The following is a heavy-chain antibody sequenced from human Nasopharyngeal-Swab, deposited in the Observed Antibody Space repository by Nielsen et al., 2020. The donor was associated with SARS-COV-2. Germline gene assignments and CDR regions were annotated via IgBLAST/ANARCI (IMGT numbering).Heavy chain of an antibody. D-gene: IGHD2-15*01. J-gene: IGHJ4*02. CDR2: ISSNGGST. Sequence: GESLQISCSASGFTFSSYTMHWVRQAPGKGLEHVSAISSNGGSTYYADSVKGRFTISRDNSKNTLNLQMSSLRAEDTAVYYCVKDRGAHSVVVVAASWGQGTLVTVSS. CDR3: VKDRGAHSVVVVAAS. V-gene: IGHV3-64D*06. CDR1: GFTFSSYT.